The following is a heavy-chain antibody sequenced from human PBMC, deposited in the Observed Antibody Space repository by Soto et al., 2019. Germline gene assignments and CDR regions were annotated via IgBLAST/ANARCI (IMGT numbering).Heavy chain of an antibody. CDR1: GYTFTGYY. J-gene: IGHJ4*02. CDR3: ARELAAAGPPAFDY. Sequence: ASVKVSCKASGYTFTGYYMHWARQAPGQGLEWMGWINPNSGGTNYAQKFQGRVTMTRDTSISTAYMELSRLRSDDTAVYYCARELAAAGPPAFDYWGQGTLVTVSS. D-gene: IGHD6-13*01. V-gene: IGHV1-2*02. CDR2: INPNSGGT.